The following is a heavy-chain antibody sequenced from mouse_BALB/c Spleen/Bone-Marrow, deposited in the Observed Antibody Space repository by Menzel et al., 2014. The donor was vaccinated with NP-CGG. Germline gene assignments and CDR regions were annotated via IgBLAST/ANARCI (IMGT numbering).Heavy chain of an antibody. V-gene: IGHV1-5*01. CDR1: GYTFTSYW. D-gene: IGHD1-1*01. Sequence: EVQLQQSGTVLARPGASVKMSCKASGYTFTSYWMHWVKQRPGQGLEWIGAIYPGNSDTSYNQKFKGKAKLTAVTSTSTAYMELSSLTNEDSAVYYCTGVITAALATRAMDYWGQGSSVTVSS. CDR2: IYPGNSDT. J-gene: IGHJ4*01. CDR3: TGVITAALATRAMDY.